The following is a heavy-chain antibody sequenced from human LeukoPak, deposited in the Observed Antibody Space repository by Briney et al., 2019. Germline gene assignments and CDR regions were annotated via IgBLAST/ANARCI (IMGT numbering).Heavy chain of an antibody. CDR2: ISYDGSNK. D-gene: IGHD6-25*01. V-gene: IGHV3-30*03. CDR3: ARGRGGWYYDY. Sequence: PGGSLRLSCAASGFPFSSSDMPWVRQAPGKGLEWVAIISYDGSNKYYADSVKGRFTISRDNSKNTLYLQMNSLRAEDTAVYSCARGRGGWYYDYWGQGTLVTVSS. J-gene: IGHJ4*02. CDR1: GFPFSSSD.